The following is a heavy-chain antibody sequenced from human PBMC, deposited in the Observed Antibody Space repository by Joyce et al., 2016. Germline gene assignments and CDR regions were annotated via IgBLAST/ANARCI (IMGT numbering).Heavy chain of an antibody. CDR2: IRNKVKSYAT. V-gene: IGHV3-73*02. J-gene: IGHJ4*02. Sequence: EVQLVVSGGGVVQPGGFLRLSCVASGFTFSGSMMHWVRKAYGTGLGWVGRIRNKVKSYATAYAASVKGRFSITRDDSDNTAYLQMNSLKTEDTAVYYCTSRAAAGTMNYFDYWGQGTLVTVSS. CDR3: TSRAAAGTMNYFDY. D-gene: IGHD6-13*01. CDR1: GFTFSGSM.